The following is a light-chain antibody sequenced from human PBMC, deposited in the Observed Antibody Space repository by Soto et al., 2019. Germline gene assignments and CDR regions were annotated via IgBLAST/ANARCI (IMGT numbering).Light chain of an antibody. J-gene: IGKJ1*01. CDR2: GAS. CDR3: QQYGSSRT. CDR1: QSVSSSY. V-gene: IGKV3-20*01. Sequence: VFSHSPGTLSLSPGERATLSCRASQSVSSSYLAWYQQKPGQAPRPLIYGASSRATGIPDRFSGSGSGTDFTLTVSRLEPEDFAVYYCQQYGSSRTFGQGTKV.